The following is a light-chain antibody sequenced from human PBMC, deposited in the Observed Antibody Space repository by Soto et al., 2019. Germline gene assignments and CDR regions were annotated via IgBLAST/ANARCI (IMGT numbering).Light chain of an antibody. CDR2: SNN. CDR1: SSNIESNT. V-gene: IGLV1-44*01. CDR3: SSYAHGSTDV. J-gene: IGLJ1*01. Sequence: QSVLTQPPSASGTPGQRVTIACSGGSSNIESNTVNWYQQVPGTAPKLLVYSNNQRPSGVPDRFSGSQAGTSASLAISGLQSEDEADYYCSSYAHGSTDVFGTGTKLTVL.